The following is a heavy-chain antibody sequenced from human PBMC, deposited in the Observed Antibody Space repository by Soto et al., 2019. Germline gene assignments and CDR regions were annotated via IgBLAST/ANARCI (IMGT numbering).Heavy chain of an antibody. Sequence: VQLVESGGGLVPPGRSLRLSCAASGFTFDDYAMHWVRLAPGKGLAWVSGISWNSGSIGYADSVKGRFTISRDNANNALYLQMNSLRAEDTALYYCAKDRGLVLSFYFDYWGQGTLVTVSS. CDR1: GFTFDDYA. V-gene: IGHV3-9*01. D-gene: IGHD6-19*01. CDR2: ISWNSGSI. J-gene: IGHJ4*01. CDR3: AKDRGLVLSFYFDY.